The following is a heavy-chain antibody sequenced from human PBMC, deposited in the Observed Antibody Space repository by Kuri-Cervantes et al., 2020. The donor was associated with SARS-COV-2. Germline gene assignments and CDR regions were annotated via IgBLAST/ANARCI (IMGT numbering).Heavy chain of an antibody. V-gene: IGHV3-30*02. CDR2: IRYDGSNK. J-gene: IGHJ4*02. CDR1: GFTFSSYG. D-gene: IGHD3-22*01. CDR3: AKDQGDDYYDSSGYYGWGVVDY. Sequence: GESLKISCAASGFTFSSYGMHWVRQAPGKGLEWVAFIRYDGSNKYYADSAKGRFTISRDNSKNTLYLQMNSLRAEDTAVYYCAKDQGDDYYDSSGYYGWGVVDYWGQGTLVTVSS.